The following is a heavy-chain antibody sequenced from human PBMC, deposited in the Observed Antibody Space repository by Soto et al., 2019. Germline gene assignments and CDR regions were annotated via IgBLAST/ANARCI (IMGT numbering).Heavy chain of an antibody. V-gene: IGHV3-23*01. J-gene: IGHJ6*02. CDR3: AKEVVVESAGRSHYYYYGLDV. D-gene: IGHD2-2*01. Sequence: PVGSLRLSCAASGFSFSIYAMTWVRQAPGKGLEWVSVISGSGGRTYYADSVKGRFTMSRDNSNNTLYLQMNSLRAEDTAVYYCAKEVVVESAGRSHYYYYGLDVWGQGTTVTVSS. CDR1: GFSFSIYA. CDR2: ISGSGGRT.